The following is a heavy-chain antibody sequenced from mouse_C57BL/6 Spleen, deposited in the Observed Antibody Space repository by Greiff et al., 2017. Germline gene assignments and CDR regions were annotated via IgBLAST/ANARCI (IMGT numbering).Heavy chain of an antibody. V-gene: IGHV5-17*01. J-gene: IGHJ2*01. D-gene: IGHD1-2*01. CDR2: ISSGSSTI. CDR1: GFTFSDYG. Sequence: EVKLVESGGGLVKPGGSLKFSCAASGFTFSDYGMHWVRQAPEKGLEWVAYISSGSSTIYYADTVKGRFTISRDNAKNTLFLQMTSLRSEDTAMYYCAREGAGYGYGDYWGQGTALTVSS. CDR3: AREGAGYGYGDY.